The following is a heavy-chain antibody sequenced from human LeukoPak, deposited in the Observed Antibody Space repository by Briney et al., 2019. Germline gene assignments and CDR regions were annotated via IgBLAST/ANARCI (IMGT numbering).Heavy chain of an antibody. D-gene: IGHD3-22*01. V-gene: IGHV4-38-2*02. Sequence: SETLSLTCTVSGYSISSGYYWGWIRQPPGKGLEWIGSIYHSGSTYYNPSLKSRVTISVDTSKNQFSLRLTSVTAADTAVYYCACVGGYYYVQHWGQGTLVTVSS. CDR1: GYSISSGYY. J-gene: IGHJ1*01. CDR3: ACVGGYYYVQH. CDR2: IYHSGST.